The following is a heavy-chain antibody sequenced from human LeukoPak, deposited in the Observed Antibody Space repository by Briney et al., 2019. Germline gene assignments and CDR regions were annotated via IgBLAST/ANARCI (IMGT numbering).Heavy chain of an antibody. CDR2: ISSSSSYI. J-gene: IGHJ4*02. V-gene: IGHV3-21*01. Sequence: GGSLRLFCAASGFTFSSYSMNWVRQAPGKGLEWVSSISSSSSYIYYADSVKGRFTISRDNAKNSLYLQMNSLRAEDTAVYYCARGLEQQLAPFDYWGQGTLVTVSS. CDR1: GFTFSSYS. CDR3: ARGLEQQLAPFDY. D-gene: IGHD6-13*01.